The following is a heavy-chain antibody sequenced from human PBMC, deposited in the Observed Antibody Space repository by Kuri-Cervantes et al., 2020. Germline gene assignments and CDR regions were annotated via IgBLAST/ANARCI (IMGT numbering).Heavy chain of an antibody. V-gene: IGHV4-30-2*01. CDR1: GGSISSGGYS. J-gene: IGHJ4*02. D-gene: IGHD3-3*01. CDR3: ARGVTDFWSGYYRGGFDY. CDR2: IYHSGST. Sequence: LRLSCAVSGGSISSGGYSWSWIRQPPGKGLEWIGYIYHSGSTYYNPSLKCRVTISVDRSKNQFSLKLSSVTAADTAVYYCARGVTDFWSGYYRGGFDYWGQGTLVTVSS.